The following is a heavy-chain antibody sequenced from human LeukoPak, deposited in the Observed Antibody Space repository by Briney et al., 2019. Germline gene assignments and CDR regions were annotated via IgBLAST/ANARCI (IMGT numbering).Heavy chain of an antibody. J-gene: IGHJ4*02. CDR3: ARTEGGHGQSYDLQF. D-gene: IGHD3-3*01. CDR1: GYSITITDT. Sequence: PSDTLSPTHAVSGYSITITDTGAWIRQPPGKGLEWIGYIFYSGGTYYNPSLKSRVTMSVDTSKNQFSLKLSSVTAVDTAMYYCARTEGGHGQSYDLQFWGQGILVTVSS. V-gene: IGHV4-28*01. CDR2: IFYSGGT.